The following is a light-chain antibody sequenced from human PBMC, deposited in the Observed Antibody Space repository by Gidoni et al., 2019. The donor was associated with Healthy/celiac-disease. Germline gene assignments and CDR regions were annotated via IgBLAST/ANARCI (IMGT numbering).Light chain of an antibody. V-gene: IGKV3-20*01. CDR3: QQYGSSPPRLT. J-gene: IGKJ4*01. CDR1: QSVSSSY. Sequence: EIVLTQSPGPLSLSPGESATLSCRASQSVSSSYLAWYQQKPGQAPGLLIYGASSRATGIPDRFSGSGSGTEFTLTISRLGPEDFAVYYCQQYGSSPPRLTFGGGTKVEIK. CDR2: GAS.